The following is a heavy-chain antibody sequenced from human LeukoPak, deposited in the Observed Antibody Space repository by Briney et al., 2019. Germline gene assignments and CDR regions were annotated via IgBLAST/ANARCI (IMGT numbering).Heavy chain of an antibody. CDR2: IIPIFGTA. Sequence: GASVKVSCKASGGTFSSYAISWVRQAPGQGLEWMGGIIPIFGTANYAQKFQGRVTITADESTSTAYVELSSLRSEDTAVYYCARRAMIVVANAFDIWGRGTMVTVSS. CDR1: GGTFSSYA. D-gene: IGHD3-22*01. J-gene: IGHJ3*02. CDR3: ARRAMIVVANAFDI. V-gene: IGHV1-69*01.